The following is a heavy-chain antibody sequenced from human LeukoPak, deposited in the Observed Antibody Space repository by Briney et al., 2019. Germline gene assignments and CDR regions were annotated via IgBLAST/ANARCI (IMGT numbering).Heavy chain of an antibody. CDR3: AREEIVATIIDY. CDR1: LYTPTTYV. CDR2: IDAGGGSR. V-gene: IGHV1-46*01. D-gene: IGHD5-12*01. J-gene: IGHJ4*02. Sequence: SVKLSCKASLYTPTTYVIPSVRQSPGPGLEWMAIIDAGGGSRSYTQKFQGRVTMTRGRFTSTVDMELRSLRSEDTAVYYCAREEIVATIIDYWGQGSLVIVSS.